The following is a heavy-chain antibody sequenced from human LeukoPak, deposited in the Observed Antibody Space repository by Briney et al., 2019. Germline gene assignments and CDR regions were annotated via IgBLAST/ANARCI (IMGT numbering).Heavy chain of an antibody. J-gene: IGHJ3*02. Sequence: PGGSLRLSCAASGFTFSSYAMTGVRQAPGKGLEWISAISGSAYSTSYADSVKGRFTISRDNSKNTLYLQMNSLRAEDTAIYYCARNTSGFKLGDAFDIWGQGTMVTVSS. CDR1: GFTFSSYA. V-gene: IGHV3-23*01. D-gene: IGHD3-22*01. CDR3: ARNTSGFKLGDAFDI. CDR2: ISGSAYST.